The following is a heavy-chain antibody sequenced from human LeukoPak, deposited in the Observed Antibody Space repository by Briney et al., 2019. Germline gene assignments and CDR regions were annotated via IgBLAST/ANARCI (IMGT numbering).Heavy chain of an antibody. J-gene: IGHJ4*02. V-gene: IGHV1-24*01. CDR3: ATEGYYDSSGYYTDY. CDR2: FDPEKGET. Sequence: ASVKVSCKVSGYTLTELSMHWVRQAPGKGFEWMGRFDPEKGETIYAQNFQGRVTMTEDTSTDTAYMELSSLRSEDTAVYYRATEGYYDSSGYYTDYWGQGTLVTVSS. CDR1: GYTLTELS. D-gene: IGHD3-22*01.